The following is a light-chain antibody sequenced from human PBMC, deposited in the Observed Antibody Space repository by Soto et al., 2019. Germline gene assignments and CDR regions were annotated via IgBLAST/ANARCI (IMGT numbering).Light chain of an antibody. V-gene: IGKV3-20*01. CDR2: GAS. CDR3: QTSAMSHPFP. Sequence: EIVLTQSPGTLSLSPGERATLSCRASQTVSSSYLGWYQQKAGQAPRLLICGASGRATGIPDRFSGSGSGTDFTLTTSGLEPADFAVYYCQTSAMSHPFPFGAGTKGDTK. CDR1: QTVSSSY. J-gene: IGKJ4*01.